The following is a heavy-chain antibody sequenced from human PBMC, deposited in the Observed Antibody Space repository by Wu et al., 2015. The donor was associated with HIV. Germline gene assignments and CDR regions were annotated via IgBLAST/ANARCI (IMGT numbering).Heavy chain of an antibody. CDR1: GGSLSGYY. D-gene: IGHD6-6*01. V-gene: IGHV4-34*01. Sequence: QVQLQESGPGLLKPSETLSLTCAVYGGSLSGYYWTWIRQSPGKGLEWIGEINHRGFTNYNPSLKSRVTISVDMSKNQISLKVSSVTAADTAVYYCVRVEAAGYSSSSGWFDPWGQGTLVTVSS. J-gene: IGHJ5*02. CDR2: INHRGFT. CDR3: VRVEAAGYSSSSGWFDP.